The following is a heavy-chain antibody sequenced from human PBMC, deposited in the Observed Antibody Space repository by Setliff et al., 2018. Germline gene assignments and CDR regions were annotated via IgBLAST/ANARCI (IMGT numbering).Heavy chain of an antibody. CDR1: GYIFNTFG. CDR2: ISPYNGDT. Sequence: ASVKVSCKASGYIFNTFGISWVRRAPGQGLEWIGWISPYNGDTKYAQKLQDRVTMTIDTSTSTAYVEVRSLRSDDTALYYCARSPPNRGVGQGHHMDVWGEGTSVTSP. J-gene: IGHJ6*03. D-gene: IGHD1-26*01. CDR3: ARSPPNRGVGQGHHMDV. V-gene: IGHV1-18*01.